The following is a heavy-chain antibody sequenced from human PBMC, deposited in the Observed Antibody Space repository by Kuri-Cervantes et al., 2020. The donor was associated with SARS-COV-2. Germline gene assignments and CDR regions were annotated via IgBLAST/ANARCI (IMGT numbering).Heavy chain of an antibody. J-gene: IGHJ4*02. CDR3: TGGDDY. CDR1: GFTFSGSS. V-gene: IGHV3-73*01. Sequence: GGSLRPSCAASGFTFSGSSMHWVRQASGEGLEWVGRIRSKANSYATAYAASVKGRFTISRDDSKNTAYLQMNSLKTEDTAVYYCTGGDDYWGQGTLVTVSS. D-gene: IGHD1-26*01. CDR2: IRSKANSYAT.